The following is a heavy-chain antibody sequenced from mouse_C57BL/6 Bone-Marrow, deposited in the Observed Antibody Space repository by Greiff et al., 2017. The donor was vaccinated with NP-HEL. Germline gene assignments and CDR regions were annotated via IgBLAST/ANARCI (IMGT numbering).Heavy chain of an antibody. Sequence: VQLQQSGAELARPGASVKLSCKASGYTFTSYGISWVKQRTGQGLEWIGEIYPRSGNTYYNEKFKGKATLTADKSSSTAYMELRILTSEDSAVYFCARERDYYGSSWYFDYWGQGTTRTVSS. V-gene: IGHV1-81*01. CDR3: ARERDYYGSSWYFDY. CDR2: IYPRSGNT. CDR1: GYTFTSYG. D-gene: IGHD1-1*01. J-gene: IGHJ2*01.